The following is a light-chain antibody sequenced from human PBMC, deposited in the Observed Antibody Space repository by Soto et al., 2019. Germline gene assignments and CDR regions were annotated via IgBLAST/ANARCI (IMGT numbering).Light chain of an antibody. CDR1: QGIRKF. Sequence: DIQMTQSPTSLSASVGDRVTITCRASQGIRKFVAWYQQKPGKAPKLLLYAASTLQSGVPSRFSGSGSGTDFTLTINRLQPEDVATYSCQKYSSVPVFGPGTKVEIK. J-gene: IGKJ3*01. CDR2: AAS. V-gene: IGKV1-27*01. CDR3: QKYSSVPV.